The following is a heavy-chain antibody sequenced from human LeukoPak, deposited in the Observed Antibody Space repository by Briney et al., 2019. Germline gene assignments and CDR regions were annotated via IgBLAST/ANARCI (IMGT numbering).Heavy chain of an antibody. D-gene: IGHD4-17*01. Sequence: GRSLRLSCAASGFTFSTYFMHWVRQAPGKGLEWVAVIASDGSHTFYVESVKGRFTISRDNSKNTLYLQMNSRRAEDTAVYYCARANYGAVDYFDYWGQGTLVTVSS. J-gene: IGHJ4*02. CDR3: ARANYGAVDYFDY. CDR2: IASDGSHT. CDR1: GFTFSTYF. V-gene: IGHV3-30-3*01.